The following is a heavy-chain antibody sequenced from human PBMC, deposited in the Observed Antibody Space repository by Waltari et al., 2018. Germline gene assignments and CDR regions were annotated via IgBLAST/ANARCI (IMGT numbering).Heavy chain of an antibody. Sequence: DVRLLEAGGGLAQPGGSLRLSWAASGVTLSTYAMAWVRQAPGKGLEWVSESSGTGYNTYYADSVKGRFTISRDNSKNTLYLEMNNLRAEDTAVYFCARDGYNWIPFDCWGQGTLVTVSS. D-gene: IGHD5-12*01. CDR3: ARDGYNWIPFDC. J-gene: IGHJ4*02. CDR1: GVTLSTYA. CDR2: SSGTGYNT. V-gene: IGHV3-23*01.